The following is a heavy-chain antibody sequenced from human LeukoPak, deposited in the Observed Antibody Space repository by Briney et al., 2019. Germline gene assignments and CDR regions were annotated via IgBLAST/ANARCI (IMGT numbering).Heavy chain of an antibody. Sequence: SETLSLTCAVYGGSFSGYYWSWIRQPPGKGLEWIGEINHSGSTNYNPSLKSRVTISVDTSKNQFSLKLSPVTAADTAVYYCARKQTNYYDSSGYFDYWGQGTLVTVSS. D-gene: IGHD3-22*01. CDR1: GGSFSGYY. CDR3: ARKQTNYYDSSGYFDY. V-gene: IGHV4-34*01. J-gene: IGHJ4*02. CDR2: INHSGST.